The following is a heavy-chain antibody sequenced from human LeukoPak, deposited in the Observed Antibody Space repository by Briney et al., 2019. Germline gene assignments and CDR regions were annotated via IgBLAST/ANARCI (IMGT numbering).Heavy chain of an antibody. V-gene: IGHV3-23*01. CDR3: AKDLSIVGATSNFDY. Sequence: AGGSLRLSCAASGFTFSRYAMSWVRQAPGKGLEWVSAISGSGGRIDNADSVKGRFTISRDNSKNTLYLQMNSLRAEDTAVYYCAKDLSIVGATSNFDYWGQGTLVTVSS. D-gene: IGHD1-26*01. CDR2: ISGSGGRI. J-gene: IGHJ4*02. CDR1: GFTFSRYA.